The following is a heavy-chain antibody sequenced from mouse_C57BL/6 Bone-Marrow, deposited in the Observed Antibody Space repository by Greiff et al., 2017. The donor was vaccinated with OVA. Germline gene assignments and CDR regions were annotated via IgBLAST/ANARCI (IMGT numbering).Heavy chain of an antibody. CDR3: ARGCYYRFDY. D-gene: IGHD2-3*01. J-gene: IGHJ2*01. Sequence: QVQLQQPGAELVMPGASVKLSCKASGYTFTSYWMHWVKQRPGQGLEWIGEIDPSDSYTNYNQKFKGKSTLTVDKSSITAYMQLSSLTSEDSAVYYCARGCYYRFDYWGQGTTLTVSS. CDR2: IDPSDSYT. V-gene: IGHV1-69*01. CDR1: GYTFTSYW.